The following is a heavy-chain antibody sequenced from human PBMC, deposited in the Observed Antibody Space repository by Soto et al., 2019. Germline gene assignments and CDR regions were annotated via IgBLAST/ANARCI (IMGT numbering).Heavy chain of an antibody. Sequence: GGSLRLSWAASGFIFEKFVMSWVRQAPGKGLEWISSISVSGFKKYYADSVKGRFTISRDNSKSTVYLELNNLSAEDTAVYHCAKNQGVELVPLATVDWFDPWGQGSVVTVSS. V-gene: IGHV3-23*01. CDR1: GFIFEKFV. CDR3: AKNQGVELVPLATVDWFDP. J-gene: IGHJ5*02. D-gene: IGHD1-26*01. CDR2: ISVSGFKK.